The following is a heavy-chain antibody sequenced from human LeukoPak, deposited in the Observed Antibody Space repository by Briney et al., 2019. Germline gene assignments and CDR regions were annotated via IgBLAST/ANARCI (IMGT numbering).Heavy chain of an antibody. D-gene: IGHD6-13*01. CDR2: MNPNSGNT. J-gene: IGHJ4*02. CDR3: ARAGIAAAGNFDY. V-gene: IGHV1-8*03. CDR1: GYTFTSYD. Sequence: ASVKVSCKASGYTFTSYDINWVRQATGQGLEWMGWMNPNSGNTGYAQKFQGRVTITRNTSISTAYMELSSLRSEDTAVYCCARAGIAAAGNFDYWGQGTLVTVSS.